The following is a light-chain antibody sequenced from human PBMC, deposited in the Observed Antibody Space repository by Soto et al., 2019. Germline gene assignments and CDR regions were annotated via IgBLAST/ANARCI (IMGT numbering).Light chain of an antibody. V-gene: IGLV2-14*01. CDR2: DVS. J-gene: IGLJ1*01. CDR3: SSYISSSPWYV. CDR1: SSDVGGYNY. Sequence: QSALTQPASVSGSPGQSITISCTGTSSDVGGYNYVSWYQQHPGKAPKLMIYDVSNRPSGVSNRFSGSKSGNTASLTISGLQAKDEADYYCSSYISSSPWYVFGTGTKLTVL.